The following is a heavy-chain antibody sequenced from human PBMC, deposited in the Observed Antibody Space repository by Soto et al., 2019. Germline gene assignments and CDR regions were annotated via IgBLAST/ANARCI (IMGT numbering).Heavy chain of an antibody. CDR2: INPNSGST. CDR1: GYTFTDCY. J-gene: IGHJ5*02. CDR3: AREVRDSDCFDP. V-gene: IGHV1-2*02. Sequence: ASVKVSCKASGYTFTDCYMQWVRQAPGQGLEWMGWINPNSGSTDYAQKFQGRVTMTRDTSISTVYMELSRLKSDDTAVYYCAREVRDSDCFDPWGQGTLVTVSS.